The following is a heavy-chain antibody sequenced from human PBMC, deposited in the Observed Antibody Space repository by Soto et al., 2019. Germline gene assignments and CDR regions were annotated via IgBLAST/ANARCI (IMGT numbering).Heavy chain of an antibody. CDR2: ISYDGSNK. CDR3: AKGIASKTRPLGKYFDL. CDR1: GFTFSSYA. V-gene: IGHV3-30-3*01. Sequence: QVQLVESGGGVVQPGRSLRLSCAASGFTFSSYAMHWVRQAPGKGLEWVAVISYDGSNKYYADSVKGRFTISRDNSKNTLYLQMNSLRAEDTAVYYCAKGIASKTRPLGKYFDLWGRGTLVTVSS. J-gene: IGHJ2*01. D-gene: IGHD6-13*01.